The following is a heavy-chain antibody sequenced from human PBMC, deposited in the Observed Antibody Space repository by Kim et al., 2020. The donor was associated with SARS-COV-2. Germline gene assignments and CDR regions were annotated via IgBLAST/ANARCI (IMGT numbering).Heavy chain of an antibody. CDR1: GYTLTELS. D-gene: IGHD1-26*01. J-gene: IGHJ5*02. CDR3: ATAGLVALGDGDGWFDP. Sequence: ASVKVSCKVSGYTLTELSMHWVRQAPGKGLEWMGGFDPEDGETIYAQKFQGRVTMTEDTSTDTAYMELSSLRSEDTAVYYCATAGLVALGDGDGWFDPWGQGTLVTVSS. CDR2: FDPEDGET. V-gene: IGHV1-24*01.